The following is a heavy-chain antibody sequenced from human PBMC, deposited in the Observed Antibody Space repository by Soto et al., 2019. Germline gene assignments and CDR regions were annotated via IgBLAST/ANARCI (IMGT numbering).Heavy chain of an antibody. CDR2: INPNSGDT. CDR1: GYTFTGYY. Sequence: GASVKVSCKASGYTFTGYYMHWVRQAPGQGLEWMGWINPNSGDTNYAQNFQGWVTMTRDTSISTAYMELSRLRSDDTAVYYCASGGTIVAREFDYWGQGTLVTVSS. CDR3: ASGGTIVAREFDY. J-gene: IGHJ4*02. D-gene: IGHD4-4*01. V-gene: IGHV1-2*04.